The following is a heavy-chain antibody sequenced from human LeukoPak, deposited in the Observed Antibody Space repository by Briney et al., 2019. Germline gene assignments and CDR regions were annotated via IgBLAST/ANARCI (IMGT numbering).Heavy chain of an antibody. D-gene: IGHD6-13*01. CDR3: AKVVFRGSWYDAFDI. Sequence: GALRLSCAASGFTFSSYAMSWVRQAPGKGLEWVSAISGSGGSTYYADSVKGRFTISRDNSKNTLYLQMNSLRAEDTAVYYCAKVVFRGSWYDAFDIWGQGTMATVSS. J-gene: IGHJ3*02. CDR2: ISGSGGST. V-gene: IGHV3-23*01. CDR1: GFTFSSYA.